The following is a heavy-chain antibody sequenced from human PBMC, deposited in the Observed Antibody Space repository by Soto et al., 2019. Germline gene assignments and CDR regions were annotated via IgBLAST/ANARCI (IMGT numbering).Heavy chain of an antibody. CDR1: GYTFTGYY. D-gene: IGHD3-10*01. CDR2: INPNSGGT. Sequence: ASVKVSCKASGYTFTGYYRHWVRQAPGQGLEWMGWINPNSGGTNYAQKFQGWVTMTRDTSTDTAYMALSRLRYEDTAVYYCAKDLRGSESHWSPRPPENAFDIWGQGTMVTVS. J-gene: IGHJ3*02. V-gene: IGHV1-2*04. CDR3: AKDLRGSESHWSPRPPENAFDI.